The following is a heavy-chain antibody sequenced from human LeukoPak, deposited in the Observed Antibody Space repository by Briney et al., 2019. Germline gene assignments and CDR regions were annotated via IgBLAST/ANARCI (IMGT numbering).Heavy chain of an antibody. CDR3: ARYNGYCSGGSCYSLDY. CDR2: ISAYNGNT. Sequence: GASVKVSCKASGYTFTSYGISWVRQAPGQGLEWMGWISAYNGNTNYAQKLQGRVTMTTDTSTSTAYMGLRSLRSDDTAVYYCARYNGYCSGGSCYSLDYWGQGTLVTVSS. D-gene: IGHD2-15*01. V-gene: IGHV1-18*01. CDR1: GYTFTSYG. J-gene: IGHJ4*02.